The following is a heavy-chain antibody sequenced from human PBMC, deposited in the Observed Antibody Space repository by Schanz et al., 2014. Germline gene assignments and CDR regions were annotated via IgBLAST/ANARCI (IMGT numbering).Heavy chain of an antibody. CDR2: ISPSSSYI. J-gene: IGHJ4*02. CDR3: ARGDMVRGVFDY. D-gene: IGHD3-10*01. V-gene: IGHV3-21*02. CDR1: GFTFSSYN. Sequence: EVQLVESGGGLVRPGDSLRLSCAASGFTFSSYNINWVRQAPGKGLEYISSISPSSSYIYYADSVKGRFTISRDNSKNTLYLQMNSLRTEDTAVYYCARGDMVRGVFDYWGQGTLVTVSS.